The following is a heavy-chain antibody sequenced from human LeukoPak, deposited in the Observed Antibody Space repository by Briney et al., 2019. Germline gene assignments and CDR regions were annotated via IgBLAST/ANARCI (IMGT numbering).Heavy chain of an antibody. CDR2: INPNSGGT. D-gene: IGHD3-10*01. CDR3: ARGYLSGGSVDY. V-gene: IGHV1-2*02. Sequence: ASVKVSCKASGYTFTDYYMHWVRQAPGQGLEWIGWINPNSGGTDYAQKFQGRVTMTRDTSISTAYMELSRLRSDDTAVYYCARGYLSGGSVDYWGQGTLVTVSS. J-gene: IGHJ4*02. CDR1: GYTFTDYY.